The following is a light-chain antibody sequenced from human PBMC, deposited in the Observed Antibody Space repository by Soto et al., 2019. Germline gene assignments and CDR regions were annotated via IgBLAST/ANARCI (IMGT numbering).Light chain of an antibody. CDR3: QQRDSSRCT. V-gene: IGKV1-39*01. Sequence: DTQMTRSPSSRSASVGYVVTITCRSSQSISTYLNWYQQKPGKAPKLMIYAASILHTGVPSRFSGSGSATDFTLTISSLQPEDFGTYYCQQRDSSRCTFGPGTKVDIK. CDR2: AAS. CDR1: QSISTY. J-gene: IGKJ1*01.